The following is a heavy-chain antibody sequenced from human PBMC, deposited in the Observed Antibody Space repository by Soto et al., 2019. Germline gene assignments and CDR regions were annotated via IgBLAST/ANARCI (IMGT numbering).Heavy chain of an antibody. J-gene: IGHJ5*02. CDR1: GYTFTGYY. CDR3: ARGAVATMSRFDP. Sequence: GASVKVSCKASGYTFTGYYMHWVRQAPGQGLEWMGWINPNSGGTNYAQKFQGRVTMTRDTSISTAYMELSRLRSDDMAVYYCARGAVATMSRFDPWGQGTLVTVSS. CDR2: INPNSGGT. D-gene: IGHD5-12*01. V-gene: IGHV1-2*02.